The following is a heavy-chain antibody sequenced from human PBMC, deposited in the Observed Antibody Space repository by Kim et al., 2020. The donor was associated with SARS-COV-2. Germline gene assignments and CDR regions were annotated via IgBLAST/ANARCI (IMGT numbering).Heavy chain of an antibody. CDR3: AREGSSGYYELPRDY. V-gene: IGHV3-30-3*01. Sequence: GGSLRLSCAASGFTFSSYAMHWVRQAPGKGLEWVAVISYDGSNKYYADSVKGRFTISRDNSKNTLYLQMNSLRAEDTAVYYCAREGSSGYYELPRDYWGQGTLVTVSS. CDR2: ISYDGSNK. J-gene: IGHJ4*02. CDR1: GFTFSSYA. D-gene: IGHD3-22*01.